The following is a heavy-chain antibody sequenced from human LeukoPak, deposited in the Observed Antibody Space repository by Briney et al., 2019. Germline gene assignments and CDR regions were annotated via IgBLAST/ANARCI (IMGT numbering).Heavy chain of an antibody. V-gene: IGHV1-8*02. CDR3: ARGPPGYSSGWYYY. Sequence: GASVKVSCKASGYTFTSYGISWVRQAPGQGLEWMGWMNPNSGNTGYAQKFQGRVTMTRNTSISTAYMELSSLRSEDTAVYYCARGPPGYSSGWYYYWGQGTLVTVSS. CDR2: MNPNSGNT. CDR1: GYTFTSYG. J-gene: IGHJ4*02. D-gene: IGHD6-19*01.